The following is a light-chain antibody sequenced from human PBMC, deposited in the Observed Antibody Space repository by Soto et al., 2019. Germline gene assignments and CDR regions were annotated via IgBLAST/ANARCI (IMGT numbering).Light chain of an antibody. J-gene: IGKJ1*01. V-gene: IGKV3-20*01. CDR3: QQYGSSPTWT. CDR1: QSVSSNY. CDR2: GAS. Sequence: ESVLTQSPGTLSLSPGEIATLSCRASQSVSSNYLAWYQQKPGQAPRLLIYGASTRATGIPDRFSGSGSGTDFTLTISRLEPEDSAVYYCQQYGSSPTWTFGQGTNVDIK.